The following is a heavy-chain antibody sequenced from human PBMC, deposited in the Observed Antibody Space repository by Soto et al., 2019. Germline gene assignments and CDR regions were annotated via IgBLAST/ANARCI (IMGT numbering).Heavy chain of an antibody. J-gene: IGHJ5*02. V-gene: IGHV3-23*01. CDR3: AKGPQAGYYDSGTFYSSVP. CDR2: ISASGVST. D-gene: IGHD3-10*01. Sequence: GGSLRLSCASSGFTLSTYAMSWVRQAPGKGLEWVSAISASGVSTYYADSVKGRFTISRDDSKNTLYLQMSSLSAEDTAVYYCAKGPQAGYYDSGTFYSSVPWGQGTLVTVSS. CDR1: GFTLSTYA.